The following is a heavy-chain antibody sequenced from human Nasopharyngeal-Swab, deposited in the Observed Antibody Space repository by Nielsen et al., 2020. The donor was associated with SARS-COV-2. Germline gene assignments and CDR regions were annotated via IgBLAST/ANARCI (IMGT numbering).Heavy chain of an antibody. D-gene: IGHD3-10*01. J-gene: IGHJ4*02. Sequence: GESLKISCAASGFTFSSYAMNGVRQAPGKGLEWVSGISDRGDATYYADSVKGRFTISRDNSKNTLYLQMNTLRADDTAVYYCARDSGGAVYYFDYWGQGTLVTVSS. CDR2: ISDRGDAT. V-gene: IGHV3-23*01. CDR1: GFTFSSYA. CDR3: ARDSGGAVYYFDY.